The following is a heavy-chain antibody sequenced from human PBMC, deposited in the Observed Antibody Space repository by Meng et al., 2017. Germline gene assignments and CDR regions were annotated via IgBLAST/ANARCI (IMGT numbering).Heavy chain of an antibody. CDR3: ARAGDSSGYYDY. V-gene: IGHV4-31*01. Sequence: LRLSCTVSRGSISSGGYYWSWIRQHPGKGLEWIGHTYYSGNTYYNPSLKSLVTISVDTSKNQFSPKLSSVTAADTAVYYCARAGDSSGYYDYWGQGTLVTVSS. J-gene: IGHJ4*02. D-gene: IGHD3-22*01. CDR2: TYYSGNT. CDR1: RGSISSGGYY.